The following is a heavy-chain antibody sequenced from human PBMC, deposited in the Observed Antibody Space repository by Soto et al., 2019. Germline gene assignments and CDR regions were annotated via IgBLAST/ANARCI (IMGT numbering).Heavy chain of an antibody. D-gene: IGHD4-17*01. CDR3: ANYPTTVTSDY. CDR2: IYYSGST. V-gene: IGHV4-61*01. CDR1: GGSVSSGIYY. Sequence: SETLSLTCTVSGGSVSSGIYYWSWIRQPPGKGLGWIGYIYYSGSTNYNPSLKSRVTISVDTSKNQFSLKLSSVTAADKAVYYCANYPTTVTSDYWGQGTLVTVS. J-gene: IGHJ4*02.